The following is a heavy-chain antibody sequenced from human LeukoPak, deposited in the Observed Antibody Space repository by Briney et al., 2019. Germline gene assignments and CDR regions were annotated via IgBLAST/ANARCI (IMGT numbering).Heavy chain of an antibody. D-gene: IGHD4-17*01. Sequence: SETLSLTCTVSGGSISSSSYYWGWIRQPPGKGLEWIGSIYYSGSTYYNPSLKSRVTISVDTSKNQFSLKLSSVTAADTAVYYCARPLRLNNWFDPWGQGTLVTVSS. CDR1: GGSISSSSYY. V-gene: IGHV4-39*07. J-gene: IGHJ5*02. CDR3: ARPLRLNNWFDP. CDR2: IYYSGST.